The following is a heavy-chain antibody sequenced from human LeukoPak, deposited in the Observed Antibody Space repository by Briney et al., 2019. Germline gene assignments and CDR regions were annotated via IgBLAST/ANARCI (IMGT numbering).Heavy chain of an antibody. CDR1: GGSISSSSYY. V-gene: IGHV4-39*01. CDR3: ARHPTGYYYWFDP. D-gene: IGHD3-22*01. CDR2: IYYSGST. Sequence: PSETLSLTCTVSGGSISSSSYYWGWIRQPPGKGLEWIGSIYYSGSTYYNPSLKSRVTISVDTSKNQFSLKLSSVTAADTAVYYCARHPTGYYYWFDPWGQGTLVTVSS. J-gene: IGHJ5*02.